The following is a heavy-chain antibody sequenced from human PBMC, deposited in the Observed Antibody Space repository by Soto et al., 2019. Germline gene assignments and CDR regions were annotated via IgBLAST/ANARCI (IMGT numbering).Heavy chain of an antibody. V-gene: IGHV4-59*01. CDR2: IFYRGNT. J-gene: IGHJ4*02. D-gene: IGHD4-4*01. CDR1: GGSMSNYY. CDR3: ARIGDNYSKGVFDY. Sequence: QVQLQESGPGLVKPSETLSLTCTVSGGSMSNYYWSWVRQPPGKGLEWIVYIFYRGNTNYRPSLRSRVTMYVATSKYQFSLKLRSVTAADTAVYYCARIGDNYSKGVFDYWGQGSLVTVSS.